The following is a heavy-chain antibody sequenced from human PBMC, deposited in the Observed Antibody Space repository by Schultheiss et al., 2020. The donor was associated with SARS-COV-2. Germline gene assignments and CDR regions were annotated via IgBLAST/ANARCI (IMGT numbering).Heavy chain of an antibody. V-gene: IGHV3-66*01. Sequence: GGSLRLSCAASGFTVSSNYMSWVRQAPGKGLEWVSVIYSGGSIYYADSVKGRFTISRDNAKNSLYLQMNSLRAEDTAVYYCAREGDYYDSSGYRGDYFDYWGQGTLVTVSS. D-gene: IGHD3-22*01. CDR3: AREGDYYDSSGYRGDYFDY. CDR2: IYSGGSI. J-gene: IGHJ4*02. CDR1: GFTVSSNY.